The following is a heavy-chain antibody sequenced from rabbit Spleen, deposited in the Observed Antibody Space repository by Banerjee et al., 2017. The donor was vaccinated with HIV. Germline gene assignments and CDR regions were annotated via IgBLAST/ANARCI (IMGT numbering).Heavy chain of an antibody. V-gene: IGHV1S40*01. Sequence: QSLEESGGDLVKPGASLTLTCTASGFSFSNSDYICWVRQAPGKGLEWIVCIDTGSSGFTYFANWAKGRFTISKTSSTTVTLQMTSLTAADTATYFCARDTSSSFSSYGMDLWGQGTLVTVS. J-gene: IGHJ6*01. CDR3: ARDTSSSFSSYGMDL. CDR2: IDTGSSGFT. D-gene: IGHD1-1*01. CDR1: GFSFSNSDY.